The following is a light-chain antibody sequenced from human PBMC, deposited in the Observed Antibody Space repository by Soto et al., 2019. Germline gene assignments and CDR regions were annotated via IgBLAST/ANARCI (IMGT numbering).Light chain of an antibody. CDR2: AAS. Sequence: IQMTQSPPSLSATVGDRVTITCRASRSISDCLNWYKQKPGEAPELLIYAASTLQRGVPSRFSGSGSGTDFTLTISSLQPEDFATYYCLQYHSSWTFGQGTKVE. J-gene: IGKJ1*01. CDR3: LQYHSSWT. V-gene: IGKV1-39*01. CDR1: RSISDC.